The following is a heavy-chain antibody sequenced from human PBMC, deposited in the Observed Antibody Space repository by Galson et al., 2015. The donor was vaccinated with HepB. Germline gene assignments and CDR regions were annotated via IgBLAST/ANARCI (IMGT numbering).Heavy chain of an antibody. V-gene: IGHV2-70*01. J-gene: IGHJ3*02. CDR2: IDWDDDK. CDR1: GFSLSTSGMC. CDR3: ARMSHGTNGVWDAFDI. D-gene: IGHD2-8*01. Sequence: PALVKPTQTLTLTCTFSGFSLSTSGMCVSWIRQPPGKALEWLALIDWDDDKYYSTSLKTRLTISKDTSKNQVVLTMTNMDPVDTATYYCARMSHGTNGVWDAFDIWGQGTMVTVSS.